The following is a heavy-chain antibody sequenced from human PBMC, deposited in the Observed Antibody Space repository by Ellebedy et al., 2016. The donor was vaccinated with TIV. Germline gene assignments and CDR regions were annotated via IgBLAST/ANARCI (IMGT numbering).Heavy chain of an antibody. CDR2: ISSSGSTI. CDR3: ARDQLRCGGDCYSVPRYYFDY. Sequence: GESLKISCAVSGFTFSSYSMNWVRQAPGKGLEWVSYISSSGSTIYYADSVKGRFTISRDNSKNRLYLQMNRLRAEDTAVYYCARDQLRCGGDCYSVPRYYFDYWGQGTPVTVSS. V-gene: IGHV3-48*01. D-gene: IGHD2-21*02. J-gene: IGHJ4*02. CDR1: GFTFSSYS.